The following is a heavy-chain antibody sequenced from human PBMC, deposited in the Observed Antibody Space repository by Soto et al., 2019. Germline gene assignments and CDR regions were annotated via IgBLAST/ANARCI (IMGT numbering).Heavy chain of an antibody. CDR1: GFTFSSYG. CDR3: AGEPHSSSWPYFDY. D-gene: IGHD6-13*01. Sequence: QVQLVESGGGVVQPGRSLRLSCAASGFTFSSYGMHWVRQAPGKGLEWVAVIWYDGSNKYYADSVKGRFTISRDNSKNTLYLQMNSLRAEDTAVYYCAGEPHSSSWPYFDYWGKGTLVTVSS. J-gene: IGHJ4*02. CDR2: IWYDGSNK. V-gene: IGHV3-33*01.